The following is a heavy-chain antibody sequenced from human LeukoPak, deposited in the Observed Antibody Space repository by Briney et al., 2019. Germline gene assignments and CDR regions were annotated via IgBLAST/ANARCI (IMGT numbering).Heavy chain of an antibody. CDR1: GFTFSSYG. CDR3: AKGMEDGYNYGEFDY. Sequence: GGSLRLSCAASGFTFSSYGMHWVRQAPGKGLEWVAFIRYDGSNKYYADSVKGRFTISRDNSKNTLYLQMNSLRAEDTAVYYCAKGMEDGYNYGEFDYWGQGTLVTVSS. J-gene: IGHJ4*02. D-gene: IGHD5-24*01. CDR2: IRYDGSNK. V-gene: IGHV3-30*02.